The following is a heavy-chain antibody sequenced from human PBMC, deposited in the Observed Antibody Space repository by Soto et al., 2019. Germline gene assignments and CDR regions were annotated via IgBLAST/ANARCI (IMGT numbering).Heavy chain of an antibody. CDR2: ISSSGSTI. Sequence: GASLRLSCAASGFTFSDHYMSWLRQAPGKGLEWVSYISSSGSTIYYADSVKGRFTISRDNAKNSLYLQMNSLRAEDTAVYYCASPYAISFHYWGQGALVTVSS. D-gene: IGHD2-8*01. CDR1: GFTFSDHY. V-gene: IGHV3-11*01. CDR3: ASPYAISFHY. J-gene: IGHJ4*02.